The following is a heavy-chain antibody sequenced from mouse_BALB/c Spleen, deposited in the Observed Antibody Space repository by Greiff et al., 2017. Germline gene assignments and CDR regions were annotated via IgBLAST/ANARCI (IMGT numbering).Heavy chain of an antibody. J-gene: IGHJ4*01. Sequence: QVQLQQPGAELVKPGASVKLSCKASGYTFTSYWMHWVKQRPGQGLEWIGEIDPSDSYTNYNQKFKGKATLTVDKSSSTAYMQLSSLTSEDSAVYYCARSNHYSAMDSWGQGTSVTVSS. CDR3: ARSNHYSAMDS. CDR2: IDPSDSYT. CDR1: GYTFTSYW. V-gene: IGHV1-69*02.